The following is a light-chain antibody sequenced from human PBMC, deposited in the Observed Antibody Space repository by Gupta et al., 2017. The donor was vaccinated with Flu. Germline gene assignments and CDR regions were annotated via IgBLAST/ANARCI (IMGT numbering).Light chain of an antibody. CDR3: GSYGAVCG. Sequence: QSALTQPASVSGSPGQSIAISCTGTNSDIGAYNYVSWYQQHPGKAPKLIIYEVSNRPSGVSTRFSGSKSGNMASLTISGLQAEDEADYYCGSYGAVCGFGGGTKLPVL. J-gene: IGLJ2*01. CDR1: NSDIGAYNY. V-gene: IGLV2-14*01. CDR2: EVS.